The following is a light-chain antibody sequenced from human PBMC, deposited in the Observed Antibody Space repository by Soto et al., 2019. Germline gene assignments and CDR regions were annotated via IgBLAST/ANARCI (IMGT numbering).Light chain of an antibody. CDR2: QVT. CDR1: INDVGGYNY. Sequence: QSALTQPPSASGSPGQSVTISCAGTINDVGGYNYVSWYQQHPGKVPQLMIYQVTKRPSGVPDRFSASKSDTTASLTISGLQAEDEGDYYCMSYAGGNRFVFGTGTK. CDR3: MSYAGGNRFV. J-gene: IGLJ1*01. V-gene: IGLV2-8*01.